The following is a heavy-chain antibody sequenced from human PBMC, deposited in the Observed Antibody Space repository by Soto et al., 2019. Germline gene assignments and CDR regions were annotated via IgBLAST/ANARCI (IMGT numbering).Heavy chain of an antibody. D-gene: IGHD2-2*01. J-gene: IGHJ4*02. V-gene: IGHV3-21*01. CDR1: GFTFSSYS. CDR3: ARGSYCSSTSCSYFDY. Sequence: PGGSLRLSCAASGFTFSSYSMNWVRQAPGKGLEWVSSISSSSSYIYYADSVKGRFTISRDNAKNSLYLQMNSLRAEDTAVYYCARGSYCSSTSCSYFDYWGQGTLVTVSS. CDR2: ISSSSSYI.